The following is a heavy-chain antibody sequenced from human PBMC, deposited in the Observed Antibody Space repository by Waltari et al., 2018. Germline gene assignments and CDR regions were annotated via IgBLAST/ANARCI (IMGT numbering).Heavy chain of an antibody. CDR2: ISSSSSTI. CDR1: GFTFSSYS. Sequence: EVQLVESGGGLVQPGGSLRLSCAASGFTFSSYSMTWVRQAPGKGLEWVSYISSSSSTIYYADSVKGRVTITRDNAKNSLYLQMNSLRAEDTAVYYCARAGNYYDSSGYGYWGQGTLVTVSS. CDR3: ARAGNYYDSSGYGY. D-gene: IGHD3-22*01. V-gene: IGHV3-48*04. J-gene: IGHJ4*02.